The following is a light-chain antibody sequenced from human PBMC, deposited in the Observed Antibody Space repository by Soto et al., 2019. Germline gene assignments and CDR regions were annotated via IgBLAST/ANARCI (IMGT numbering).Light chain of an antibody. V-gene: IGLV1-44*01. Sequence: QSVLTQPPSASGTPGQRVTLSASGSTSNIGSNTVSWYQQLPGTAPRLLIYDNDERPSGVPDRFSGSKSATSASLAISGLQPEDEGDYYCATWDDSRNGYVFGPGTKVTVL. CDR2: DND. J-gene: IGLJ1*01. CDR3: ATWDDSRNGYV. CDR1: TSNIGSNT.